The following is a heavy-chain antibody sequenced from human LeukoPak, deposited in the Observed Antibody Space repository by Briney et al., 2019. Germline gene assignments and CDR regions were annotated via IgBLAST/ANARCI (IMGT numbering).Heavy chain of an antibody. Sequence: GSTNYNPSLKSRVTMSVDTSKNQFSLKLSSVTAADTAVYYCAREVYYYGSGSYYTLKWFDHWGQGTLVTVSS. D-gene: IGHD3-10*01. CDR3: AREVYYYGSGSYYTLKWFDH. J-gene: IGHJ5*02. V-gene: IGHV4-4*07. CDR2: GST.